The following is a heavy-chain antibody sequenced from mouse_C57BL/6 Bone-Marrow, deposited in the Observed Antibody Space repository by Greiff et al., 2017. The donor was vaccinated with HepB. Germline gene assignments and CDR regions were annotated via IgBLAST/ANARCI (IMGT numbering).Heavy chain of an antibody. J-gene: IGHJ3*01. CDR1: GFTFSSYA. V-gene: IGHV5-4*01. CDR2: ISDGGSYT. D-gene: IGHD2-3*01. Sequence: DVKLVESGGGLVKPGGSLKLSCAASGFTFSSYAMSWVRQTPEKRLEWVATISDGGSYTYYPDNVKGRFTISRDNAKNNLYLQMSHLKSEDTAMYYCAREDGYRFAYWGQGTLVTVSA. CDR3: AREDGYRFAY.